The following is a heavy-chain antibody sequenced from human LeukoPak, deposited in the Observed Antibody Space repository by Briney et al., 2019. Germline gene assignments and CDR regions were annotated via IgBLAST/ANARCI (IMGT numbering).Heavy chain of an antibody. CDR3: ARGFYYYYMDV. CDR2: MYHSGST. J-gene: IGHJ6*03. V-gene: IGHV4-38-2*02. CDR1: GYSISSAYY. Sequence: SETLSLTCSVSGYSISSAYYWGWIRQPPGKGLEWIGTMYHSGSTNYNPSLKSRVTISVDTSKNQFSLKLSSVTAADTAVYYCARGFYYYYMDVWGKGTTVTISS.